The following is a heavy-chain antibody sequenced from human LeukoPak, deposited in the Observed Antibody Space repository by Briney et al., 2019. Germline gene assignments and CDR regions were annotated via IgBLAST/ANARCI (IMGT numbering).Heavy chain of an antibody. V-gene: IGHV3-30*02. CDR1: GFIYSSSG. D-gene: IGHD2-8*01. Sequence: GGSLRLFCVASGFIYSSSGMPWVRQAPGRALERVAVIRFYGSDEEYSDAVKGRFTISRDKSRSTLYLHMDNLRAEDTATYYCVQHRGIEGRMTWGEGALVTVSS. CDR2: IRFYGSDE. CDR3: VQHRGIEGRMT. J-gene: IGHJ5*02.